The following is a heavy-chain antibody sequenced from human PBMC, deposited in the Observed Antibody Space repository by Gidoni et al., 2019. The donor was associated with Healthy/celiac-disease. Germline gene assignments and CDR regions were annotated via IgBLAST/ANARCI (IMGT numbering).Heavy chain of an antibody. D-gene: IGHD3-3*01. CDR3: ARGLGKLRFLEWLLQGAYYFDY. V-gene: IGHV1-8*01. Sequence: QVQLVQSGAEVKKPGASVKVSCKASGYTFTSYDIKWVRQATGQGLEWMGWMNPNSGNTGYAQKFQGRVTMTRNTSISTAYMELSSLRSEDTAVYYCARGLGKLRFLEWLLQGAYYFDYWGQGTLVTVSS. CDR1: GYTFTSYD. CDR2: MNPNSGNT. J-gene: IGHJ4*02.